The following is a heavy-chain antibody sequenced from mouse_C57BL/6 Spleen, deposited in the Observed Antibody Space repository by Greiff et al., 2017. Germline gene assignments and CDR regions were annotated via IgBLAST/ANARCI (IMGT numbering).Heavy chain of an antibody. J-gene: IGHJ4*01. CDR2: IYPGSGST. CDR3: ARRSFMDY. CDR1: GYTFTSYW. V-gene: IGHV1-55*01. Sequence: QVQLQQPGAELVKPGASVKMSCKASGYTFTSYWITWVKQRPGQGLEWIGDIYPGSGSTNYNEKFKSKATLTVETSSSTAYMQLSSLTSEDSAVYYCARRSFMDYWGQGTSVTVSS.